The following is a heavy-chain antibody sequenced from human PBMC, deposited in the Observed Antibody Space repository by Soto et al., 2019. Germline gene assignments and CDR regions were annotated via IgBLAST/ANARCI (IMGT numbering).Heavy chain of an antibody. Sequence: PFETLSLTCTVSGGSISSSSYYWGWIRQPPGKGLEWIGSIYYSGSTYYNPSLKSRVTISVDTSKNQFSLKLSSVTAADTAVYYCARFYCSADSCYPLDYWGQGTLVTVSS. CDR1: GGSISSSSYY. CDR3: ARFYCSADSCYPLDY. V-gene: IGHV4-39*01. CDR2: IYYSGST. D-gene: IGHD2-15*01. J-gene: IGHJ4*02.